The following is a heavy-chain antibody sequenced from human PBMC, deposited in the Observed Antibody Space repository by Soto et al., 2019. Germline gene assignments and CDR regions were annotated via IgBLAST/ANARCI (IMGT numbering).Heavy chain of an antibody. D-gene: IGHD4-4*01. CDR1: GGSVSSGSYY. CDR3: ARQTVTTKVFDY. J-gene: IGHJ4*02. Sequence: SETLSLTCTVSGGSVSSGSYYWSWIRQPPGKGLEWIGYIYYSGSTNYNPSLKSRVTISVDTSKNQFSLKLSSVTAADTAVYYCARQTVTTKVFDYWGQGTLVTVSS. CDR2: IYYSGST. V-gene: IGHV4-61*01.